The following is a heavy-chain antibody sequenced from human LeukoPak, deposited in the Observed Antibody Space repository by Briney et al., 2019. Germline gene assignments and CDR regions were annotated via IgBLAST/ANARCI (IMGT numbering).Heavy chain of an antibody. CDR2: ILSNTDGGTA. V-gene: IGHV3-15*01. J-gene: IGHJ4*02. CDR1: GSSFSNTW. Sequence: GGSLRLSCAASGSSFSNTWMSWVRQAPGKGLEWVGRILSNTDGGTADYAAPVQGRFTISRDDSKNTLYLQMNSLKNEDTAMYYCSPYTSGYMSNWGQGTLVTVSS. CDR3: SPYTSGYMSN. D-gene: IGHD5-18*01.